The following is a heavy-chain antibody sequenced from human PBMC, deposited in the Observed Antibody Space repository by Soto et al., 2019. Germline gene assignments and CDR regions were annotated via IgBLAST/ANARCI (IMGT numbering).Heavy chain of an antibody. CDR3: ARGMTTVTTIDY. J-gene: IGHJ4*02. Sequence: QLQLQESGSGLVKPSQTLSLTCAVSGGSISSGGYSWSWIRQPPGKGLEWIGYIYHSGSTYYNPSLKSRVTISVDRSKNQFSLKLSSVTAADTAVYYCARGMTTVTTIDYWGQGTLVTGSS. CDR1: GGSISSGGYS. CDR2: IYHSGST. D-gene: IGHD4-4*01. V-gene: IGHV4-30-2*01.